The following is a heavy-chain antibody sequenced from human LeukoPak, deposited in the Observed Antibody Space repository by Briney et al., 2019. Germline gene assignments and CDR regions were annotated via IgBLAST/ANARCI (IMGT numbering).Heavy chain of an antibody. J-gene: IGHJ4*02. CDR2: FKSKTDGGAT. V-gene: IGHV3-15*01. CDR1: GFTFNNAW. CDR3: ARDIDNGNYVVY. Sequence: PGGSLRLSCAASGFTFNNAWMSWVRQAPGKGLEWVGRFKSKTDGGATDYAAPVKGRFTISRDDSKNTLYLQMNSLRAEDTAVYYCARDIDNGNYVVYWGQGTLVTVSS. D-gene: IGHD4-17*01.